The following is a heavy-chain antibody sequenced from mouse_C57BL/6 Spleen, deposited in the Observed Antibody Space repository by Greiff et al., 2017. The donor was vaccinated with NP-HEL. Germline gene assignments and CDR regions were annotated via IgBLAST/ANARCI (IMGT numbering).Heavy chain of an antibody. CDR1: GFTFSDYG. Sequence: EVQLVESGGGLVKPGGSLKLSCAASGFTFSDYGMHWVRQAPEKGLEWVAYISSGSSTIYYADTVKCRFTISRDNAKTTLFLQMTSLRSEDTAMYEEERGEKNEGRRRYFDVWGKGTTVTVSS. CDR2: ISSGSSTI. CDR3: ERGEKNEGRRRYFDV. V-gene: IGHV5-17*01. J-gene: IGHJ1*03.